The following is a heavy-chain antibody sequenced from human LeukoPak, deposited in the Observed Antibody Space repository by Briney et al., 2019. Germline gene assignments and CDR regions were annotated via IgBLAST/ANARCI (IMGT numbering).Heavy chain of an antibody. CDR2: IRYSGST. CDR3: LRSHGAY. Sequence: PSETLSLTCTVSGVSINYYWSWIRQPPGKGLELIGNIRYSGSTYYNPSLKSRVTISVDTSKNQFSLKLSSVTAADTAVYYCLRSHGAYWGQGTLVTVSS. J-gene: IGHJ4*02. V-gene: IGHV4-59*04. D-gene: IGHD3-10*01. CDR1: GVSINYY.